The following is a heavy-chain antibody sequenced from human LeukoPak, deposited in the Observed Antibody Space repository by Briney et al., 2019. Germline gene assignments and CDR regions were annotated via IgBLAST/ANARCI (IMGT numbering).Heavy chain of an antibody. V-gene: IGHV4-4*07. J-gene: IGHJ5*02. CDR3: AREFSTNWFDP. CDR2: IYATGST. Sequence: PSETLSLTCTVSGASISSYYWSWIRQPAGKGLEWIGRIYATGSTNYNPSLESRVTMSVDTSKNHLPLKVTSVTAADTAVYYCAREFSTNWFDPWGQGTLVTVSS. CDR1: GASISSYY.